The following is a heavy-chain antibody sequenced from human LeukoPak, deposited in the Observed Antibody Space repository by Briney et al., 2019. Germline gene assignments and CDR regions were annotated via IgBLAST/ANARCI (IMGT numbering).Heavy chain of an antibody. V-gene: IGHV1-2*02. D-gene: IGHD1-26*01. Sequence: ASVKVSCKASGYTFTGYYMHWVRQAPGQGLEWMGWINPNSGGTNYARKFQGRVTMTRDTSISTAYMELSRLRSDDTAVYYCARVPVGATIPFDYWGQGTLVTVSS. CDR1: GYTFTGYY. CDR2: INPNSGGT. CDR3: ARVPVGATIPFDY. J-gene: IGHJ4*02.